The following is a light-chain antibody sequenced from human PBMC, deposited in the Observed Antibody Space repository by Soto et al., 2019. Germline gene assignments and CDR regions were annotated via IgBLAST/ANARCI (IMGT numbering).Light chain of an antibody. V-gene: IGKV3-20*01. CDR3: QQYGSSSWT. Sequence: EIVLTQSPGTLSLSPWERATLSCRASQSVSSTYLAWYQQQPGQAPRLLIYGASNRATGIPDRFSGSGSGTDFTLTISRLEPEDFAVYYCQQYGSSSWTLGQGTKVDIK. CDR2: GAS. J-gene: IGKJ1*01. CDR1: QSVSSTY.